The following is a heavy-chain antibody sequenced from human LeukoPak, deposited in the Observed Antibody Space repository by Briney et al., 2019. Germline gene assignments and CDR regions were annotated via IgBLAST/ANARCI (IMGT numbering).Heavy chain of an antibody. Sequence: GGSLRLSGAVSGFTFSNYVMSWVRQAPGKGLEWVSTITGSGATTYYADSVKGRFTISRDNSKNTLYLQMNSLRAEDTAVFYCAKRGFYYDSSGYYYFDFWGQGTLVTVSS. V-gene: IGHV3-23*01. CDR1: GFTFSNYV. CDR2: ITGSGATT. J-gene: IGHJ4*02. D-gene: IGHD3-22*01. CDR3: AKRGFYYDSSGYYYFDF.